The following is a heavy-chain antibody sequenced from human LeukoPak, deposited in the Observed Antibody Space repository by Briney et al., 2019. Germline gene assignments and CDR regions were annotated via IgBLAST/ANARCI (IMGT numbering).Heavy chain of an antibody. Sequence: ASETLSLTCTVSGGSISSGSYYWSWIRQPAGKGLEWIGRIYTSGSTNYNPSLKSRVTISVDTSKNQFSLKLSSVTAADTAVYYCARVGQLWFGELSLLTDAFDIWGQGTMVTVSS. CDR1: GGSISSGSYY. V-gene: IGHV4-61*02. D-gene: IGHD3-10*01. CDR2: IYTSGST. CDR3: ARVGQLWFGELSLLTDAFDI. J-gene: IGHJ3*02.